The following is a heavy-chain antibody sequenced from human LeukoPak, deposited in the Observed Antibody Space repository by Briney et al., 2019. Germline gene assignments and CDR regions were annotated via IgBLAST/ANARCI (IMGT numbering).Heavy chain of an antibody. CDR1: GFTFSNYA. J-gene: IGHJ4*02. CDR3: AKHLWAFNPTFDY. CDR2: ISGSGGST. V-gene: IGHV3-23*01. Sequence: GGSLRLSCAASGFTFSNYAMSWVRQAPGKGLEWVSAISGSGGSTYYADSVKGRFAISRDNSKNTLYLQMNSLRAEDTAVYYCAKHLWAFNPTFDYWGQGTLVTVSS. D-gene: IGHD3-3*02.